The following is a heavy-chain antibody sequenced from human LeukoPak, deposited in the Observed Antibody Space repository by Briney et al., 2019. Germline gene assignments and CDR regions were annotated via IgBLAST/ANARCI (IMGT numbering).Heavy chain of an antibody. D-gene: IGHD2-2*02. CDR1: GGSISSYY. CDR2: IYYSGST. J-gene: IGHJ4*02. V-gene: IGHV4-59*01. Sequence: SETLSLTSTVSGGSISSYYWSWIRQPPGKGLEWIGYIYYSGSTNYNPSLKSRVTISVDTSKNQFSLKLSSVTAADTAVYYCARAGVVVPAAIWFDYWGQGTLVTVSS. CDR3: ARAGVVVPAAIWFDY.